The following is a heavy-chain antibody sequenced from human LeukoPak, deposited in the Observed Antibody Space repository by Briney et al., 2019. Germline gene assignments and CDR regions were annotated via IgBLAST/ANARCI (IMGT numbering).Heavy chain of an antibody. V-gene: IGHV3-21*01. CDR1: GFSFSSYG. CDR3: ARESTGGDLDY. CDR2: ISSSSRYI. J-gene: IGHJ4*02. D-gene: IGHD7-27*01. Sequence: TGGSLRLSCAASGFSFSSYGMNWVRQAPGKGLEWVSSISSSSRYIHYADSVKGRFTISRDNAKNSLYLQMNSLRAEDTAVYYCARESTGGDLDYWGQGTLVPVSS.